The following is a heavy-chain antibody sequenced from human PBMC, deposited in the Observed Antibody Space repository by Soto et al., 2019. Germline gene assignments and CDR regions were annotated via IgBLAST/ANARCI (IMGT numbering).Heavy chain of an antibody. Sequence: RGEFLKISCKGSGYSFTSYWSSWVRQMPGKGLEWMGRIDPSDSYTNYSPSFQGHVTISADKSISTAYLQWSSLKASDTAMYYCARLPPWAYCSSTSCYDYYYYYGMDVWGQGTTVTVSS. D-gene: IGHD2-2*01. CDR3: ARLPPWAYCSSTSCYDYYYYYGMDV. CDR1: GYSFTSYW. V-gene: IGHV5-10-1*01. J-gene: IGHJ6*02. CDR2: IDPSDSYT.